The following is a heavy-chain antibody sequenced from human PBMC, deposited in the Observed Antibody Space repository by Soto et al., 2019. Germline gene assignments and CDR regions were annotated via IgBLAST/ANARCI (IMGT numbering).Heavy chain of an antibody. CDR3: VRGCSGGNCYPV. V-gene: IGHV3-30-3*01. D-gene: IGHD2-15*01. Sequence: QVQVVESGGGVVQPGGSLRLSCAASGFTFNSHAMHWVRQAPGKGLEWVAVISYDGSKKNYADLVKGRLTVSRDNSKDTLDLQMNSLRSEDTAVYYCVRGCSGGNCYPVWGQGTLVTVSS. J-gene: IGHJ4*02. CDR1: GFTFNSHA. CDR2: ISYDGSKK.